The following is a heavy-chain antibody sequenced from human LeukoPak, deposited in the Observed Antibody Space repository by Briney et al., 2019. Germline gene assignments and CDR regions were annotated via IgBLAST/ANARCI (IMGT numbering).Heavy chain of an antibody. J-gene: IGHJ4*02. CDR2: IYHSGST. Sequence: PSETLSLTCAVSGGSISSSNWWSWVRQPPGKGLEWIGEIYHSGSTNYNPSLKSRVTISVDTSKNQFSLKLSSVTAADTAVYYCARGPSLTTVTTYSYYFDYWGQGTLVTVSS. CDR1: GGSISSSNW. CDR3: ARGPSLTTVTTYSYYFDY. D-gene: IGHD4-17*01. V-gene: IGHV4-4*02.